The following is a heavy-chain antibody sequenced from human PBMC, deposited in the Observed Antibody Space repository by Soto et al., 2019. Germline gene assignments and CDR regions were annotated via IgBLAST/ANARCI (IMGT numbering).Heavy chain of an antibody. CDR2: IYHSGST. D-gene: IGHD6-13*01. V-gene: IGHV4-30-2*01. CDR3: ARHVQQQLVGHNWFDP. Sequence: TLSLTCAVSGGPISSGGYSWSWIRQPPGKGLEWIGYIYHSGSTYYNPSLKSRVTISVDTSKNQFSLKLSSVTAADTAVYYCARHVQQQLVGHNWFDPWGQGTLVTVSS. CDR1: GGPISSGGYS. J-gene: IGHJ5*02.